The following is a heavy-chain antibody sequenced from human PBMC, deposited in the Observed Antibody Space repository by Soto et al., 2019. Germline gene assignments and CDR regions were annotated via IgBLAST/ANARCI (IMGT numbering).Heavy chain of an antibody. CDR1: GFTFSDHY. J-gene: IGHJ4*02. D-gene: IGHD3-22*01. V-gene: IGHV3-72*01. Sequence: EVQLVESGGGLVQPGGSLRLSCAASGFTFSDHYMDWVRQAPGKGLEWVGRTRNKANSYTTEYAASVKGRFTLSRDDSMFSLYLQMNSLNTEDTAVYYCTSTTADGSGSNLDYWGQGTLVTVSP. CDR2: TRNKANSYTT. CDR3: TSTTADGSGSNLDY.